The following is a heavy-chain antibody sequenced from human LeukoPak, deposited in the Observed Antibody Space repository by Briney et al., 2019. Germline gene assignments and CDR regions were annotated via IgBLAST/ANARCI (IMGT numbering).Heavy chain of an antibody. CDR2: ISWNSGSI. Sequence: PGGSLRLSCAASGFTFDDYGMNWVRQAPGKGLEWVSGISWNSGSIGYADPVKGRFTISRDNAKNSLYLQMNSLRAEDTALYYCAKIRGNYFDYWGQGTLVTVSS. CDR3: AKIRGNYFDY. V-gene: IGHV3-9*01. J-gene: IGHJ4*02. CDR1: GFTFDDYG.